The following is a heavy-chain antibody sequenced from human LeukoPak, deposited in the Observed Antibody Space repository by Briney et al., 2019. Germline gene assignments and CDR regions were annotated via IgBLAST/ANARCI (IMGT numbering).Heavy chain of an antibody. J-gene: IGHJ6*03. CDR3: ARSYYDFWSGYFRSNYYYYYYMDV. D-gene: IGHD3-3*01. Sequence: GGSLRLSCAASGFTFDDYAMHWVRQAPGKGLEWVSGISWNSGSIGYADSVKGRFTISRDNSKNTLYLQMGSLRAEDMAVYYCARSYYDFWSGYFRSNYYYYYYMDVWGKGTTVTVSS. CDR2: ISWNSGSI. V-gene: IGHV3-9*03. CDR1: GFTFDDYA.